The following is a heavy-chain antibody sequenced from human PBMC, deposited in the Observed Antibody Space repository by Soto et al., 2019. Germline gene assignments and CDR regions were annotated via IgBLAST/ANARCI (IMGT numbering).Heavy chain of an antibody. Sequence: SETLSLTCAVSSGSISSDSYYWSWIRQPPGEGLEWIGYIYYTGSTYYNPSLKSRVTISMDTPKNQFSLKLSSVTAADTAVYYCARASYHDNSGHDYSGQRALDTVST. CDR3: ARASYHDNSGHDY. CDR1: SGSISSDSYY. CDR2: IYYTGST. J-gene: IGHJ4*02. D-gene: IGHD3-22*01. V-gene: IGHV4-31*11.